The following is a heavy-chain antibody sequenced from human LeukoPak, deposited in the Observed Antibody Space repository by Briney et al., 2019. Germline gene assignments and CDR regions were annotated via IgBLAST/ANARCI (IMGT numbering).Heavy chain of an antibody. CDR1: GFTFSSFG. Sequence: GGSLRLSCAASGFTFSSFGMHWVRQTPGKGLEWVAFIQSDGRNKYYTDSVKGRFTISRDNSRNTLYLQMNSLRTEDTAVYYCARARGYLRSLGAYYYYMDVWGKGTTVTVSS. CDR3: ARARGYLRSLGAYYYYMDV. V-gene: IGHV3-30*02. D-gene: IGHD3-10*01. J-gene: IGHJ6*03. CDR2: IQSDGRNK.